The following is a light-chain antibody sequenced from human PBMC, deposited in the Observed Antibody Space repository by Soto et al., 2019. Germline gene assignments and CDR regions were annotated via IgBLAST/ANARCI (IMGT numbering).Light chain of an antibody. J-gene: IGLJ2*01. CDR3: SAYAGSSTWV. CDR1: SGDVGGYNY. CDR2: EVY. Sequence: QSVPTQPPSASGSPGQSVTFSCTGTSGDVGGYNYVSWYQQYPGKAPKLMIYEVYKRPSGVPDRFSGSKSGNTASLTVSGLQPEDEADYYCSAYAGSSTWVFGGGTKVTVL. V-gene: IGLV2-8*01.